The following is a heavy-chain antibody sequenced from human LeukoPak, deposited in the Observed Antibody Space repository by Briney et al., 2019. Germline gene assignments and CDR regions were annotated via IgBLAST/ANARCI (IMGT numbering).Heavy chain of an antibody. CDR1: GGSISSTSYY. V-gene: IGHV4-39*07. Sequence: SETLSLTCSVSGGSISSTSYYWGWIRQPPGKGLEWIGSVYYNGNTYYNPSLKSRVTILVDTSMNQFSLKLSSVTAADTAVYYCARGWVIVATARTGAGSEGAFDIWGQGTMVTVSS. D-gene: IGHD5-12*01. CDR3: ARGWVIVATARTGAGSEGAFDI. CDR2: VYYNGNT. J-gene: IGHJ3*02.